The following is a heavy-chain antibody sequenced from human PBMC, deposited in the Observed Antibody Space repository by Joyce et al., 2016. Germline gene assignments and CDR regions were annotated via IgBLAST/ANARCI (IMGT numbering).Heavy chain of an antibody. J-gene: IGHJ6*02. CDR2: INPNSGGT. V-gene: IGHV1-2*02. CDR3: ASDYGDYGRYGLDV. D-gene: IGHD4-17*01. Sequence: QVQLVQSGAEVKKAGASVKVSCKSSGYTFTGYFMHWVRQAPGQGLEWMGWINPNSGGTKYGQKFQGRVTMTRDTSISTAYLERKWLRSDDTAVYYCASDYGDYGRYGLDVWGQGTTVAVSS. CDR1: GYTFTGYF.